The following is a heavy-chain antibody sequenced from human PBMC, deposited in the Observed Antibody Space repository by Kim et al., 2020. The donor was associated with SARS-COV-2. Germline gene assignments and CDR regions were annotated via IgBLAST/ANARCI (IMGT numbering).Heavy chain of an antibody. Sequence: ASVKVSCKASGYTFTSYAMHWVRQAPGQRLEWMGWINAGNGNTKYSQKFQGRVTITRDTSASTAYMELSSLRSEDTAVYYCARETNRTPGYNSGWYPYYFDYWGQGTLVTVSS. CDR2: INAGNGNT. V-gene: IGHV1-3*01. CDR3: ARETNRTPGYNSGWYPYYFDY. J-gene: IGHJ4*02. D-gene: IGHD6-19*01. CDR1: GYTFTSYA.